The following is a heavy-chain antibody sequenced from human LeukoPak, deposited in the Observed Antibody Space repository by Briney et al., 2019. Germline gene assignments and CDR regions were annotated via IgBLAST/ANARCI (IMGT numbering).Heavy chain of an antibody. CDR2: IKSSGTT. Sequence: ASVKVSCKASGYTFTSYHMHWVRQAPGQGLEWRGIIKSSGTTSYTQKFQGRVTMTRDTSTSTVYMEVSSLRSEDTAVYYCAREYGESYTFDYWGQGTLVTVSS. CDR3: AREYGESYTFDY. V-gene: IGHV1-46*01. D-gene: IGHD1-26*01. J-gene: IGHJ4*02. CDR1: GYTFTSYH.